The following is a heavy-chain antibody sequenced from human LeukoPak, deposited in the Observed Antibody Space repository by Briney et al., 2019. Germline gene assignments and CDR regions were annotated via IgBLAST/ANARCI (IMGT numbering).Heavy chain of an antibody. J-gene: IGHJ5*02. D-gene: IGHD6-13*01. CDR1: GGSISSYY. V-gene: IGHV4-59*01. CDR2: IYYSGST. CDR3: ASEYSSSWYEGNWFDP. Sequence: SETLSLTCTVSGGSISSYYWSWIRQPPGKGLEWIGYIYYSGSTNYNPSLKSRVTISVDTSKNQFSLKLSSVTAADTAVYYCASEYSSSWYEGNWFDPWGQGTLVTVSS.